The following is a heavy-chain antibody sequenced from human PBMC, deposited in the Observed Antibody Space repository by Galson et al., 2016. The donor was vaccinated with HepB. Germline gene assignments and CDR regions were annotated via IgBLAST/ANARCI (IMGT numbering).Heavy chain of an antibody. Sequence: SLRLSCAASGFTFSGYGMHWVRQAPGKGLEWVAFISYDGSNKKYADSVKGRFTISRDNSKKTLYLQMNSLRAEGTAVYYCAKDGRIYCSSASCHDHFHYWGQGTLVTVSS. J-gene: IGHJ4*02. V-gene: IGHV3-30*18. D-gene: IGHD2-2*01. CDR2: ISYDGSNK. CDR1: GFTFSGYG. CDR3: AKDGRIYCSSASCHDHFHY.